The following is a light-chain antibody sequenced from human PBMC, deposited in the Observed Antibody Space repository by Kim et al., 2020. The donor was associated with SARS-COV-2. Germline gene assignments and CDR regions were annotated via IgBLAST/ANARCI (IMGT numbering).Light chain of an antibody. Sequence: SPGERATLSCRASQSVGSNLAWYQQKPGRAPRLLIYGASTRATGIPARFSGSGSGTEFTLTISSLQSEDFAVYYCQQYYNWPPITFGQGTRLEIK. J-gene: IGKJ5*01. CDR2: GAS. CDR3: QQYYNWPPIT. V-gene: IGKV3-15*01. CDR1: QSVGSN.